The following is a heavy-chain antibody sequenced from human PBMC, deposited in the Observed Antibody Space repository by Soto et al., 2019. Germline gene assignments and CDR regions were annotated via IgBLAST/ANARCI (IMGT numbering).Heavy chain of an antibody. CDR1: GFSLSNSGVG. Sequence: QITLKESGPSPVKPTQTLTVTCTFSGFSLSNSGVGVAWIRQPPGKALEWLALIYGDNDKRYSPSLKTRLTINKDTSKNQVVLTMTNMDPVDTATYYRAHCTLHDYGDYDPGTSHVFDSWGQGTLVTVSS. CDR2: IYGDNDK. CDR3: AHCTLHDYGDYDPGTSHVFDS. J-gene: IGHJ4*02. D-gene: IGHD4-17*01. V-gene: IGHV2-5*02.